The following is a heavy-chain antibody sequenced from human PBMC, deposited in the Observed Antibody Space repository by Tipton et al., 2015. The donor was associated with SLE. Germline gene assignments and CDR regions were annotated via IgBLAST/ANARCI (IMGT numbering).Heavy chain of an antibody. V-gene: IGHV4-34*01. Sequence: TLSLTCAVYGGSFSSYYWGWIRQPPGKGLEWIGEINHSGSTNYNPSLKSRVTISVDTSKNQFSLKLSPATAADTAVYYCARGPLLDLWGRGTLVTVSS. J-gene: IGHJ2*01. CDR1: GGSFSSYY. CDR2: INHSGST. CDR3: ARGPLLDL. D-gene: IGHD5/OR15-5a*01.